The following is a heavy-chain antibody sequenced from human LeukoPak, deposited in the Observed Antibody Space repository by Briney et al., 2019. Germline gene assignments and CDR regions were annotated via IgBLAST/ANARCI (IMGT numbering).Heavy chain of an antibody. V-gene: IGHV4-34*01. CDR3: ARVKKGTTGYYYYYYYMDV. CDR2: INHSGST. D-gene: IGHD1-7*01. J-gene: IGHJ6*03. Sequence: SETLSLTCAVYGGSFSGYYWSWIRQPPGKGLEWIGEINHSGSTNYNPSLKSRVTILVDTSKNQFSLKLSSVTAADTAVYYCARVKKGTTGYYYYYYYMDVWGKGTTVTVSS. CDR1: GGSFSGYY.